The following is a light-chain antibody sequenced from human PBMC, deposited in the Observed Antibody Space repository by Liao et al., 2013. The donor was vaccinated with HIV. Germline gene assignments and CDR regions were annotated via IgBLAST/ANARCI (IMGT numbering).Light chain of an antibody. CDR3: QSADSSGTCPV. CDR1: DFGTKR. Sequence: SYVLTQPPSVSVAPGKTARITCGGDDFGTKRVHWYQQKPGQAPVLLIYKDSERPSGIPERFSGSSSGTTVTLTISGVQAEDEADYYCQSADSSGTCPVFGGGTKLTVL. V-gene: IGLV3-25*03. J-gene: IGLJ3*02. CDR2: KDS.